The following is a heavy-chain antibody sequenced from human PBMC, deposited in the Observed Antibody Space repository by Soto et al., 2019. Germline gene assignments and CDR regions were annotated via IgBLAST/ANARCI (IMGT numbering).Heavy chain of an antibody. CDR1: GYTFTSHD. Sequence: EASVKVSCKASGYTFTSHDINWVRQATGQGLEWMGWMNPNSGDTGYAQKFQGRVSMTRNTSISTAYMELSSLRSEDTAVYYCARRVMDVWGQGTTVTVSS. CDR2: MNPNSGDT. J-gene: IGHJ6*02. V-gene: IGHV1-8*01. CDR3: ARRVMDV.